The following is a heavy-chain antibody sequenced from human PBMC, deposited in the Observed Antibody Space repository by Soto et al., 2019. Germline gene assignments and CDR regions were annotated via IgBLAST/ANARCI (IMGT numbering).Heavy chain of an antibody. CDR1: GFTFDDYA. CDR3: AKDFHFDCFIDAFDI. D-gene: IGHD3-9*01. J-gene: IGHJ3*02. V-gene: IGHV3-9*01. CDR2: ISWNSGSI. Sequence: GGSLRLSCAASGFTFDDYAMHWVRQAPGKGLEWVSGISWNSGSIGYADSVKGRFTISRDNAKNSLYLQMNSLRAEDTALYYCAKDFHFDCFIDAFDIWGQGIMVSV.